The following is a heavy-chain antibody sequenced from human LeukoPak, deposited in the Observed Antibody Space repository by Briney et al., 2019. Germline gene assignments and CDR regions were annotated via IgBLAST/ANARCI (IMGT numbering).Heavy chain of an antibody. CDR2: IYHSGST. Sequence: SETLSLTCTASGYSISSGYYWGWIRQPPGKGLEWIGSIYHSGSTYYNPSLKSRVTISVDTSKNQFSLKLSSVTAADTAVYYCAVVGQLWLKGWFDPWGQGTLVTVSS. D-gene: IGHD5-18*01. CDR3: AVVGQLWLKGWFDP. CDR1: GYSISSGYY. J-gene: IGHJ5*02. V-gene: IGHV4-38-2*02.